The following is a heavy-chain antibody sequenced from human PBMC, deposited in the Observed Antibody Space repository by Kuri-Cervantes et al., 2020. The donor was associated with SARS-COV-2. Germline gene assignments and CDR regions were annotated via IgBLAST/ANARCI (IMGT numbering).Heavy chain of an antibody. CDR1: GFTFSSYA. V-gene: IGHV3-30*04. D-gene: IGHD3-10*01. J-gene: IGHJ4*02. Sequence: LSLPCAASGFTFSSYAMHWVRQAPGKGLEWVAVISYDGSNKYYADSVKGRFTISRDNSKNTLYLQMNSLRAEDTAVYYCASSLLCFGELYYWGQGTLVTVSS. CDR2: ISYDGSNK. CDR3: ASSLLCFGELYY.